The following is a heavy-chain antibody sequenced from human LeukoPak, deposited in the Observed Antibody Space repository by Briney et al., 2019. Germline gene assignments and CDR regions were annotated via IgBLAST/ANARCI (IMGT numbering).Heavy chain of an antibody. Sequence: GASVKVSCKASGYTFTSYGISWVRQAPGQGLEWMGWISAYNGNTNYAQKLQGRVTMTTDPSTSTAYMELRSLRSDDTAVYYCARGAPTRWLQSHFDYWGQGTLVTVSS. CDR2: ISAYNGNT. V-gene: IGHV1-18*01. D-gene: IGHD5-24*01. J-gene: IGHJ4*02. CDR3: ARGAPTRWLQSHFDY. CDR1: GYTFTSYG.